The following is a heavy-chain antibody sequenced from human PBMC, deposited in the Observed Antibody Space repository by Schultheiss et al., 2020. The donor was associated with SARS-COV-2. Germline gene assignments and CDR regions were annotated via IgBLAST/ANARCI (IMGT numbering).Heavy chain of an antibody. CDR1: GYSISSGYY. Sequence: SQTLSLTCAVSGYSISSGYYWGWIRQPPGKGLEWIGSIYHSGSTYYNPSLKSRVTISVDRSKNQFSLKLSSVTAVDTAVYYCARSLRIDFWSGYTAGTYGMDVWGQGTTVTVSS. D-gene: IGHD3-3*01. J-gene: IGHJ6*02. CDR3: ARSLRIDFWSGYTAGTYGMDV. CDR2: IYHSGST. V-gene: IGHV4-38-2*01.